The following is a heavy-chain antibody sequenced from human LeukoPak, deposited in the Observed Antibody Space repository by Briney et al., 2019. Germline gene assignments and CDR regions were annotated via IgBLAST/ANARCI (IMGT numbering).Heavy chain of an antibody. D-gene: IGHD5-18*01. V-gene: IGHV4-59*01. CDR3: ARENGYRYDY. CDR2: IYYSGST. J-gene: IGHJ4*02. CDR1: GGSFSGYY. Sequence: PSETLSLTCAVYGGSFSGYYWSWIRQPPGKGLEWIGSIYYSGSTNYNPSLKSRVTISVDTSKNQFSLKLSSVTAADTALYYCARENGYRYDYWGQGTLVTVSS.